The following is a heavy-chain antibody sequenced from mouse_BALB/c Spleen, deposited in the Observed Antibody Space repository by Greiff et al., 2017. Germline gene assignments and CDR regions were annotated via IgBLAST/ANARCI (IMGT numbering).Heavy chain of an antibody. CDR2: IYPGNGDT. Sequence: QVQLQQPGAELVKPGASVKMSCKASGYTFTSYNMHWVKQTPGQGLEWIGAIYPGNGDTSYNQKFKGKATLTADKSSSTAYMQLSSLTSEDSAVYYCARLGTTVVAGFDYWGQGTTLTVSS. D-gene: IGHD1-1*01. CDR3: ARLGTTVVAGFDY. J-gene: IGHJ2*01. CDR1: GYTFTSYN. V-gene: IGHV1-12*01.